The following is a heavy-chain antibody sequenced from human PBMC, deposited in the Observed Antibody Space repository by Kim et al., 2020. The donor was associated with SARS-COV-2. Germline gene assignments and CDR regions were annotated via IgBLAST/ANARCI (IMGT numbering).Heavy chain of an antibody. D-gene: IGHD6-13*01. V-gene: IGHV3-30-3*01. Sequence: GGSLRLSCAASGFTFSSYAMHWVRQAPGKGLEWVAVISYDGSNKYYADSVKGRFTISRDNSKNTLYLQMNSLRAEDTAVYYCARGGQQQPPYYYGMDVWGQGTTVTVSS. CDR1: GFTFSSYA. CDR3: ARGGQQQPPYYYGMDV. J-gene: IGHJ6*02. CDR2: ISYDGSNK.